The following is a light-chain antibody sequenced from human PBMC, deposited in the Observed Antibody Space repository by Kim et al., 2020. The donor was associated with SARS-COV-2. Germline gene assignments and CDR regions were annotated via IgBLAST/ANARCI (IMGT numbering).Light chain of an antibody. CDR3: QAWDSITYV. CDR2: QDS. V-gene: IGLV3-1*01. J-gene: IGLJ1*01. CDR1: KLGDKY. Sequence: VSPGQTASITCSGDKLGDKYACWYQQKPGQSPVLVIYQDSKRPSGIPERFSGSNSGNTATLTISGTQAMDEADYYCQAWDSITYVFGTGTKVTVL.